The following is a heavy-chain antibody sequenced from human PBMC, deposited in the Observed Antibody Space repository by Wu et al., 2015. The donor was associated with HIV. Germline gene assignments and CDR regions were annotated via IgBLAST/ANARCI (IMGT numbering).Heavy chain of an antibody. CDR1: GYTFTNYD. J-gene: IGHJ4*02. CDR3: AVLYDVEGDKAILDH. D-gene: IGHD3-16*01. CDR2: MNPNSGNT. V-gene: IGHV1-8*01. Sequence: QVQLVQSGAEVKKPGASVKVSCKASGYTFTNYDINWVRQATGQGLEWMGWMNPNSGNTNYAQKFKDRVTMTRATSINTAYMELNNLKSEDTAIYYCAVLYDVEGDKAILDHWGQGTVVTVSS.